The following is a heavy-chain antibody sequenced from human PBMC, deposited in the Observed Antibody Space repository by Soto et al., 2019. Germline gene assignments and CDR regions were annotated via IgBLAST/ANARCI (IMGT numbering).Heavy chain of an antibody. Sequence: QVQLQESGPGLVKPSETLSLTCTVSGGSISSYYWSWIRQPPGKGLEWIGYIYYSGSTNYNPSLKSRVTRSVDTSKNPFSLKLSSVPAADTAVYYCARVDSLYYYYGMDVWGQGTTVTVSS. J-gene: IGHJ6*02. CDR3: ARVDSLYYYYGMDV. CDR2: IYYSGST. D-gene: IGHD2-21*01. V-gene: IGHV4-59*01. CDR1: GGSISSYY.